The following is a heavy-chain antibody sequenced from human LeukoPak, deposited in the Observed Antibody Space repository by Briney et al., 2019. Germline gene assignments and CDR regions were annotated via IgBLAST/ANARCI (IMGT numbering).Heavy chain of an antibody. CDR3: ARGAGVRDLDC. CDR2: ISSNGGST. V-gene: IGHV3-64*01. CDR1: GFTFNTYG. J-gene: IGHJ4*02. Sequence: PGGSLRLSCAASGFTFNTYGMSWVRQAPGKGLEYVSAISSNGGSTYYANSVKGRFTISRDNSKNTLYLQMGSLRAEDMAVYYCARGAGVRDLDCWGQGTLVTVSS. D-gene: IGHD3-10*01.